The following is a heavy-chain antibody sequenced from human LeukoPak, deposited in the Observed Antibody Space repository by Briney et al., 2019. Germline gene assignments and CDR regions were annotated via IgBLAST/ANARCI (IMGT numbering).Heavy chain of an antibody. V-gene: IGHV3-66*02. CDR3: ARDRRRHGYFDY. CDR2: IYSGGST. Sequence: GGSLRLSCAASGFTVSSNYMSWVRQAPGKGLEWVSVIYSGGSTYYADSVKGRFTISRDNSENTLYLQMNSLRAEDTAVYYCARDRRRHGYFDYWGQGTLVTVSS. CDR1: GFTVSSNY. J-gene: IGHJ4*02.